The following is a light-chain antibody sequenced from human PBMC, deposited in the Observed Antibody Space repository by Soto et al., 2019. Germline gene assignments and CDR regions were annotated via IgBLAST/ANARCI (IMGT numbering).Light chain of an antibody. CDR2: EVS. J-gene: IGLJ2*01. Sequence: QSALTQPASVSGSPGQSITISCTGTNSDVGGYNYVSWYQQYPGKAPKLMIYEVSNRPSGVSNRFSGSKSGNTASLTISGLQAEDEADYYCSSYTSSSTLEVFGGGTKVTVL. V-gene: IGLV2-14*01. CDR1: NSDVGGYNY. CDR3: SSYTSSSTLEV.